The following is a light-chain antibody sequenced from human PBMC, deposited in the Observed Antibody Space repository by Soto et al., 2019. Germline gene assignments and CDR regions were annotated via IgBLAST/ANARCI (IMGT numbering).Light chain of an antibody. Sequence: EIVLTQSPGTLSLSPGERATLSCRASQSVSSSYLAWYQQKPGQAPRLLIHGASSRATGIPDRFSGSGSGTDFTLTISRLEPEDFAVYYCQQYRSSRTFGQGTKVEIK. J-gene: IGKJ1*01. CDR1: QSVSSSY. CDR2: GAS. CDR3: QQYRSSRT. V-gene: IGKV3-20*01.